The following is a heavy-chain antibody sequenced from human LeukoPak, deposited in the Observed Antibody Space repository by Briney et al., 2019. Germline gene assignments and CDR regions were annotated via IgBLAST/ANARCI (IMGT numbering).Heavy chain of an antibody. Sequence: SETLSLTCTVSGGSISSSSYYWGWIRQPPGKGLEWIGSIYYSGSTYYSPSLKSRVTISVDTSKNQFSLKLSSVTAADTAVYYCARGSRGYSYGCFDYWGQGTLVTVSS. J-gene: IGHJ4*02. V-gene: IGHV4-39*01. CDR2: IYYSGST. D-gene: IGHD5-18*01. CDR1: GGSISSSSYY. CDR3: ARGSRGYSYGCFDY.